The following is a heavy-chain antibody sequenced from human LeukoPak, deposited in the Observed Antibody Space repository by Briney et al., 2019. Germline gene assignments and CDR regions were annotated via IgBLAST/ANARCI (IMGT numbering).Heavy chain of an antibody. CDR2: INLDGSEI. D-gene: IGHD3-22*01. Sequence: GGSLRLSCEDSGFVFGHSWMSWVRQAPGKGLEWVANINLDGSEINYLDSLTGRLTISRDNAKDSLYLQMNGLRAEDTAVYFCVRDRGYSTFDYWGQGTLVTVSS. V-gene: IGHV3-7*03. CDR1: GFVFGHSW. J-gene: IGHJ4*02. CDR3: VRDRGYSTFDY.